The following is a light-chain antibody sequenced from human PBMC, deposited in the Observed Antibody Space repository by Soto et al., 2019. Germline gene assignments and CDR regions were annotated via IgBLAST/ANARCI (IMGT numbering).Light chain of an antibody. CDR3: CSYTGSSTS. Sequence: QSVLTQPASVSGSPGQSITMSCAGASSDVGSYNLVSWYQQYPGKAPKLIIYEGNKRPSGVSNRFSGSGSGNTASLTISGLQAEDAADYYCCSYTGSSTSFGGGTKLTVI. V-gene: IGLV2-23*01. CDR1: SSDVGSYNL. CDR2: EGN. J-gene: IGLJ3*02.